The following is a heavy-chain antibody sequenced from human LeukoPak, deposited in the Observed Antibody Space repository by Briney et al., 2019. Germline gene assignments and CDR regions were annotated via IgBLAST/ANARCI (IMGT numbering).Heavy chain of an antibody. J-gene: IGHJ6*03. Sequence: ASVKVSCKASGYTFTSYYMHWVRQAPGQGLEWMGGIIPIFGTANYAQKFQGRVTITADESTSTAYMELSSLRSEDTAVYYCARRILPPDIVVVPAAIIRNYYYYYVDVWGKGTTVTVSS. CDR1: GYTFTSYY. CDR3: ARRILPPDIVVVPAAIIRNYYYYYVDV. V-gene: IGHV1-69*13. D-gene: IGHD2-2*01. CDR2: IIPIFGTA.